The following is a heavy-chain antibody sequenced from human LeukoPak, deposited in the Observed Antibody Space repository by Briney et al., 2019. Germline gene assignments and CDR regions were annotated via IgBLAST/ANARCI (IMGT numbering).Heavy chain of an antibody. CDR1: GYSISSGYY. D-gene: IGHD3-3*01. Sequence: PSETLALTCAVSGYSISSGYYWGWIRQPPGKGLEWIGSIYHSGSTYYNPSLKSRVTKSVDTSKNQFSLKLSSVTAADTAVYYCARRGIYDFWSGYGIFDYWGQGTLVTVSS. V-gene: IGHV4-38-2*01. J-gene: IGHJ4*02. CDR2: IYHSGST. CDR3: ARRGIYDFWSGYGIFDY.